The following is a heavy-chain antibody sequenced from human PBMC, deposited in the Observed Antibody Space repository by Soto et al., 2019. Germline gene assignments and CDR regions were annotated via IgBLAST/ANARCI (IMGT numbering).Heavy chain of an antibody. D-gene: IGHD3-10*01. CDR3: AGDYYGSGSFDY. J-gene: IGHJ4*02. Sequence: PGGSLRLSCAASGFTFSSYGMHWVRQAPGKGLEWVAVISYDGSNKYYADSVKGRFTISRDNSKNTLYLQMNSLRAEDTAVYYCAGDYYGSGSFDYWGQGTLVTVS. CDR1: GFTFSSYG. CDR2: ISYDGSNK. V-gene: IGHV3-30*03.